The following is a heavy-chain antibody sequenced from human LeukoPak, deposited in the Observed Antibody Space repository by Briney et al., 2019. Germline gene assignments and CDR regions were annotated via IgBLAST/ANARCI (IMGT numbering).Heavy chain of an antibody. V-gene: IGHV3-33*06. CDR3: AKDAERGFDFSNSLQS. CDR1: GFTFSHYA. CDR2: IWNDGSDK. D-gene: IGHD4-11*01. Sequence: TGGSLRLSCTTSGFTFSHYAMHWVRQAPGKGLRWVAVIWNDGSDKYYGDSVKGRFTISRDNSKKTVYLQLSSLRVEDTAVYYCAKDAERGFDFSNSLQSWGQGTLVTVSS. J-gene: IGHJ4*02.